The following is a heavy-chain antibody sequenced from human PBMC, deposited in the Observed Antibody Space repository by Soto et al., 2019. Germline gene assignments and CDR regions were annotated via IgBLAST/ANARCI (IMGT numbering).Heavy chain of an antibody. Sequence: PGGSLRLSCAASGFTFSTYAMSWVRQAPGKGLEWVSGIGTSGRNTYYPDSVKGRFIISRDNSKNTLYLQMNNLRVEDTAIYYCADGGEWSFNFEYWGLGTLVTVS. D-gene: IGHD3-16*02. J-gene: IGHJ4*02. V-gene: IGHV3-23*01. CDR1: GFTFSTYA. CDR3: ADGGEWSFNFEY. CDR2: IGTSGRNT.